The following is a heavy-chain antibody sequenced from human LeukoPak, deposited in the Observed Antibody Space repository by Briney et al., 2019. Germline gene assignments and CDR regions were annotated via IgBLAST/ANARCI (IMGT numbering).Heavy chain of an antibody. CDR2: IYYSGST. J-gene: IGHJ5*02. Sequence: SETLSLTCTVSGGSISSYYWSWIRQPPGKGLEWIGYIYYSGSTNYNPSLKSRVTISVDTSKNQFSLKLSSVTAADTAVYYCARRLRLLWFGEFLGWFDPWGQGTLVTVSS. V-gene: IGHV4-59*12. CDR1: GGSISSYY. CDR3: ARRLRLLWFGEFLGWFDP. D-gene: IGHD3-10*01.